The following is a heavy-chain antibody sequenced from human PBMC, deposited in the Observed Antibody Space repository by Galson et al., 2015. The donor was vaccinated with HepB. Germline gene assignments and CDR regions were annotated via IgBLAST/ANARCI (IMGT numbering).Heavy chain of an antibody. CDR3: AGRGIAVGGFLFDL. Sequence: SETLSLTCTVSGGSISGYYWSWIRQPPGKGLECIGYIYYSGSTNYNPSLKSRVTISVDTSRNQFSLKLSSVTAADTAVYYCAGRGIAVGGFLFDLWGRGTLVTVSS. D-gene: IGHD6-19*01. J-gene: IGHJ2*01. CDR1: GGSISGYY. CDR2: IYYSGST. V-gene: IGHV4-59*01.